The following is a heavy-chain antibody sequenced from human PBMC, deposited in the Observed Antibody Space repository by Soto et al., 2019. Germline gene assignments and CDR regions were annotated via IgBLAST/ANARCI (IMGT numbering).Heavy chain of an antibody. J-gene: IGHJ3*02. V-gene: IGHV4-4*02. CDR3: ARGFTYGGGAFDI. Sequence: SETLSLTCEVSGDSISSSNWWNWVRQPPGKGLEWIGKIYHTGSTDYNPSLKSRVTVSVDKSKNQFSLKLNSVTAADTAVYYCARGFTYGGGAFDIWGQGTMVTVSS. D-gene: IGHD3-10*01. CDR2: IYHTGST. CDR1: GDSISSSNW.